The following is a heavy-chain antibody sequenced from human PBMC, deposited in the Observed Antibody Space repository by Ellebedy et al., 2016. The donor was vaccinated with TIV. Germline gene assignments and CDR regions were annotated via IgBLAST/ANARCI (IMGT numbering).Heavy chain of an antibody. Sequence: SVKVSXKASGGTFSSYAISWVRQAPGQGLEWMGGIIPIFGTANYAQKFQGRVTITADKSTSTAYMELSSLRSEDTAVYYCARDSPDIVVVVAAALHYGMDVWGQGTTVTVSS. CDR3: ARDSPDIVVVVAAALHYGMDV. D-gene: IGHD2-15*01. CDR1: GGTFSSYA. V-gene: IGHV1-69*06. J-gene: IGHJ6*02. CDR2: IIPIFGTA.